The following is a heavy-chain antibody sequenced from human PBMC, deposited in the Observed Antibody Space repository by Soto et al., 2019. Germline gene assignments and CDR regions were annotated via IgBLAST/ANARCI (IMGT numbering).Heavy chain of an antibody. Sequence: SETLSLTCSVSGGSVRTGSYHWSWIRQPPGKGLEWIGFIPNNGSPDYNPSLKSRVVVSIDRSKNQFSLKANSVTAADTAVYFCARIGWGGDSWGQGTLVTVSS. V-gene: IGHV4-61*01. CDR3: ARIGWGGDS. CDR2: IPNNGSP. D-gene: IGHD7-27*01. CDR1: GGSVRTGSYH. J-gene: IGHJ4*02.